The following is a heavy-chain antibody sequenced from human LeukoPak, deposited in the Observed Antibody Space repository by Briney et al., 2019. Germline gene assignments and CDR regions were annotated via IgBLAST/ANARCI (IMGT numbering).Heavy chain of an antibody. CDR3: ARARYSYGQYYFDY. J-gene: IGHJ4*02. CDR2: ISGSGGST. V-gene: IGHV3-23*01. CDR1: GFTFSSYA. Sequence: GGSLRLSCAASGFTFSSYAMSWVRQAPGKGLEWVSAISGSGGSTYNADSVKGRFTISRDNSKNTLYLQMNSLRAEDTAVYYCARARYSYGQYYFDYWGQGTLVTVSS. D-gene: IGHD5-18*01.